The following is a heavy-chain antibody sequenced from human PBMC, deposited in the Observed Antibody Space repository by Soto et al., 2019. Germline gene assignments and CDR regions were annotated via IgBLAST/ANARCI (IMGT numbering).Heavy chain of an antibody. Sequence: PGGSLRLSCAASGFTFISYSMSWVRQAPGKGLEWVSYISNSASTIHDADSVKGRFTISRDNAKNSLSLQMNSLRDEDTAVYYCVRVYASNSFDIWGQGTVVTV. J-gene: IGHJ3*02. CDR2: ISNSASTI. CDR1: GFTFISYS. V-gene: IGHV3-48*02. CDR3: VRVYASNSFDI. D-gene: IGHD2-2*01.